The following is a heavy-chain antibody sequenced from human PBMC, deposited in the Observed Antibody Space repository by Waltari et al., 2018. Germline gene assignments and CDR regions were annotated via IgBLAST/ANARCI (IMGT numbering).Heavy chain of an antibody. CDR2: IYHSGST. V-gene: IGHV4-38-2*01. Sequence: QVQLQESGPGLVKPSETLSLTCAVSGYSISSGYYWGWIRQPPGKGLEWIGSIYHSGSTYYTPSLKSRVTISVDTSKNQFSLKLSSVTAADTAVYYCAADIVPAHWGQGTLVTVSS. CDR1: GYSISSGYY. CDR3: AADIVPAH. D-gene: IGHD2-8*01. J-gene: IGHJ4*02.